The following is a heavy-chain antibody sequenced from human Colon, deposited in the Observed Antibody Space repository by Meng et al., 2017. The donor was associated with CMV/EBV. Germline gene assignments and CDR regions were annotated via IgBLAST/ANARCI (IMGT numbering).Heavy chain of an antibody. V-gene: IGHV3-9*03. J-gene: IGHJ4*02. CDR3: AKALTLAVAGPIDY. CDR1: GFTFDDYA. D-gene: IGHD6-19*01. CDR2: ISWNSGSI. Sequence: GGSLRLSCATSGFTFDDYAMHWGRQAPGKGLEWVSGISWNSGSIDYADSVKGRFTISRDNAKNSLYLQMNSLRAEDMALYYCAKALTLAVAGPIDYWGRGTLVTVSS.